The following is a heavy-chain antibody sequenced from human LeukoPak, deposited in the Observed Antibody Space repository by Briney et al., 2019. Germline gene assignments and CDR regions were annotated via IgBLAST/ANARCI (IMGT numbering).Heavy chain of an antibody. CDR2: ISHSGTT. CDR3: ARHRNYGFDY. J-gene: IGHJ4*02. V-gene: IGHV4-59*11. D-gene: IGHD1-14*01. CDR1: GDSFSSHY. Sequence: SETLSLTCSVSGDSFSSHYWSWIRQPPGKGLEWIGWISHSGTTNYNPSLKSRVTMSVDTSKNQFSLNLSSVTAADTAVYYCARHRNYGFDYWGQGTLVTVSS.